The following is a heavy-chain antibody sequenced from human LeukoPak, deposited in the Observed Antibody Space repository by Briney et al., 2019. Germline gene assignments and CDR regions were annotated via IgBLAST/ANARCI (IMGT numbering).Heavy chain of an antibody. CDR1: GGSFSGYY. V-gene: IGHV4-34*01. D-gene: IGHD3-10*01. CDR3: ARGRSGSPWY. Sequence: SETLSLTCAVYGGSFSGYYWSWIRKPPGKGLEWIGEINHSGSTNYNPSLKSRVTTSVDTSKNQFSLKLSSVTAADTAVYYCARGRSGSPWYWGQGTLVTVSS. J-gene: IGHJ4*02. CDR2: INHSGST.